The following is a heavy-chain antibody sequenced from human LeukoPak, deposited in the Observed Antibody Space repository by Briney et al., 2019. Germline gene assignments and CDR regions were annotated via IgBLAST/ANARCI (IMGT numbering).Heavy chain of an antibody. J-gene: IGHJ3*02. D-gene: IGHD3-22*01. Sequence: GASVKVSCKASGYTFTGYYMHWVRQAPGQGLEWMGWINPNSGGTNYAQKFQGRVTMTRDTSISTAYMELSRLRSDDTAVYYCARDLGAMIVVVNAFDIWGQGTIVTVSS. CDR2: INPNSGGT. CDR3: ARDLGAMIVVVNAFDI. V-gene: IGHV1-2*02. CDR1: GYTFTGYY.